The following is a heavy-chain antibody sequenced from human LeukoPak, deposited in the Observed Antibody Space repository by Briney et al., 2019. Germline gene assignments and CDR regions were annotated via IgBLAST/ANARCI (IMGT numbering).Heavy chain of an antibody. V-gene: IGHV1-18*01. J-gene: IGHJ4*02. CDR2: ISGYNDNT. D-gene: IGHD1-26*01. CDR3: ARGYSGSSLFDY. CDR1: GYTFTSYD. Sequence: GASVKVSCKASGYTFTSYDITWVRQAPGQGLEWMGWISGYNDNTNYTQTLQGRVTMTTDTSTSTAYMELRSLRSDDTAVYYCARGYSGSSLFDYWGQGTLVTVSS.